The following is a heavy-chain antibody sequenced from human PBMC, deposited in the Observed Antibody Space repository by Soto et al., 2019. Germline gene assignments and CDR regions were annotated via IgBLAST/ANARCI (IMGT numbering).Heavy chain of an antibody. J-gene: IGHJ4*02. CDR3: ARDKAGGIAHYYGSGSYLY. CDR2: ISYDGRNK. V-gene: IGHV3-30*04. D-gene: IGHD3-10*01. CDR1: GXTLSSYS. Sequence: GSLRLSCAASGXTLSSYSMHWVRQAPGKGLEWVAVISYDGRNKYYADSVKGRFTISTDNSKNTLYMQMNSLRAEDTAVYYCARDKAGGIAHYYGSGSYLYWGQGTLVTVSS.